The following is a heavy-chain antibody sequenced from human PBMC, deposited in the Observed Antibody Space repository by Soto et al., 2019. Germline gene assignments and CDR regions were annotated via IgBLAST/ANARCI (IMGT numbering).Heavy chain of an antibody. CDR2: INWNDDE. J-gene: IGHJ3*02. CDR1: GFSLNTRAVG. D-gene: IGHD3-16*01. V-gene: IGHV2-5*01. CDR3: AHRHDLVGFDI. Sequence: QITLKESGPTLVKPTQTLTLTCTFSGFSLNTRAVGVGWIRQAPGKALEWLALINWNDDERYSPSLKDRLTITKDTSKNHVVLTMTNIGPVDTATYYSAHRHDLVGFDIWGQGTAVTVSS.